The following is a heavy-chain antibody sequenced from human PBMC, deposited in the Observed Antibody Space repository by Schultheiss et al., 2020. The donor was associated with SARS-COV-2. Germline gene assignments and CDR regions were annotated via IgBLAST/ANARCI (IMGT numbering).Heavy chain of an antibody. CDR3: ARGEMVYPDYYYYGMDV. V-gene: IGHV4-34*01. D-gene: IGHD2-8*01. Sequence: SETLSLTCAVYGGSFSGNYWSWIRQPPGKGLEWIGYIYHSGSTYYNPSLKSRVTISVDTSKNQFSLRLSSVTAADTAVYYCARGEMVYPDYYYYGMDVWGQGTTVTVSS. CDR1: GGSFSGNY. CDR2: IYHSGST. J-gene: IGHJ6*02.